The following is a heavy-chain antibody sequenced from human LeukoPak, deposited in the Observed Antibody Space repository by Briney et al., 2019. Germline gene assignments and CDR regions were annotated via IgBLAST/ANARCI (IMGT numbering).Heavy chain of an antibody. J-gene: IGHJ5*02. CDR1: GGSISSSSYY. Sequence: SETLSLTCTVSGGSISSSSYYWGWIRQPPGKGLEWIGEINHSGSTNYNPSLKSRVTISVDTSKNQFSLKLSSVTAADTAVYYCASGTTVKYNWFDPWGQGTLVTVSS. CDR3: ASGTTVKYNWFDP. D-gene: IGHD4-17*01. V-gene: IGHV4-39*07. CDR2: INHSGST.